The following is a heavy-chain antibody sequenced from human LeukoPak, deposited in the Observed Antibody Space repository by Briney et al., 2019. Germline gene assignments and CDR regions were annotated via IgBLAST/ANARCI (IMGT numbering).Heavy chain of an antibody. J-gene: IGHJ4*02. Sequence: ASVKVSCKASGYTFTGYYMDWVRQAPGQGLEWMGWINPNSGGTNYAQKFQGRVTMTRDTSISTAYMELSRLRSDDTAVYYCARGLFVVVPAAHMSGYWGQGTLVTVSS. CDR3: ARGLFVVVPAAHMSGY. CDR1: GYTFTGYY. D-gene: IGHD2-2*01. CDR2: INPNSGGT. V-gene: IGHV1-2*02.